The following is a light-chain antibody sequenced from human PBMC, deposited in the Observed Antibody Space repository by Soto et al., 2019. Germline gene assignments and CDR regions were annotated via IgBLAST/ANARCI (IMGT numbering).Light chain of an antibody. J-gene: IGKJ1*01. V-gene: IGKV3-20*01. Sequence: EIVLTQSPGTLSLSPGERATLSCRASQSVSSSYLAWYQQKPGQAPRLLIYGASSRSTGISDRFSGSGSGTDFTLTISRLEPEDFAVHYCQQYGSSPRTFGQGTKVDIK. CDR3: QQYGSSPRT. CDR1: QSVSSSY. CDR2: GAS.